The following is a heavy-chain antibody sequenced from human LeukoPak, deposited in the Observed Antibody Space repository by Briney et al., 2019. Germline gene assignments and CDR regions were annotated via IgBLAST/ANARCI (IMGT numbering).Heavy chain of an antibody. CDR1: GFTVSSNY. V-gene: IGHV3-66*01. J-gene: IGHJ6*02. D-gene: IGHD2-21*02. Sequence: GSLRLSCAASGFTVSSNYMSWVRQAPGKGLEWVSVIYSGGSTYYADSVKGRFTISRDNSKNTLYLQMNSLRAEDTAVYYCARAPYCGGDCYSIYYGMDVWGQGTTVTVSS. CDR3: ARAPYCGGDCYSIYYGMDV. CDR2: IYSGGST.